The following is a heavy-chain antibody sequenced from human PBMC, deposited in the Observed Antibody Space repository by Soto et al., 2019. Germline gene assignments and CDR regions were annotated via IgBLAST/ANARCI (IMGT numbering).Heavy chain of an antibody. CDR2: INPNSGGT. CDR1: GYTFTGYY. CDR3: ARGYSSSSGLPLLLAY. V-gene: IGHV1-2*04. D-gene: IGHD6-6*01. Sequence: ASVKVSCKASGYTFTGYYMHWVRQAPGQGLEWMGWINPNSGGTNYAQKFQGWVTMTRDTSISTAYMELSRLRSDDTAVYYCARGYSSSSGLPLLLAYWGQGTLVTVSS. J-gene: IGHJ4*02.